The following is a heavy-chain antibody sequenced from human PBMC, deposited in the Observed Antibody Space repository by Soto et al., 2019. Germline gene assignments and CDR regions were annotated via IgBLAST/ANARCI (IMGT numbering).Heavy chain of an antibody. Sequence: EVQLLESGGGLVQPGGSLRLSCAASGFTFSSYAMSWVRQAPGKGLEWVSAISGSGGSTYYADSVKGRFTISRDNSKNPVYLQRNSLRAEDTAVYYCAKGGCRCGSCYHFDYWGQGTLVTVSS. CDR3: AKGGCRCGSCYHFDY. CDR2: ISGSGGST. V-gene: IGHV3-23*01. J-gene: IGHJ4*02. CDR1: GFTFSSYA. D-gene: IGHD2-15*01.